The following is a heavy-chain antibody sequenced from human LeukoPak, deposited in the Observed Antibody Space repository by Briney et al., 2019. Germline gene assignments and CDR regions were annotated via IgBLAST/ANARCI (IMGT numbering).Heavy chain of an antibody. V-gene: IGHV1-2*02. CDR2: INPNSGGT. D-gene: IGHD4-17*01. CDR3: ARYNGDYAFDY. Sequence: ASVKVSCKASGYTFTGYYMHWVRQPPGQGLEWMGWINPNSGGTNYAQKFQGRVTMTRDTSISTAYMELSWLRSDDTAVYYCARYNGDYAFDYWGQGTLVTVSS. CDR1: GYTFTGYY. J-gene: IGHJ4*02.